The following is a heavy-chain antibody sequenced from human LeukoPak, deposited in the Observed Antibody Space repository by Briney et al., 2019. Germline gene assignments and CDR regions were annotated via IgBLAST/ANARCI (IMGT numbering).Heavy chain of an antibody. CDR2: INADSGNT. CDR3: ARGGPNRSGWTLDY. J-gene: IGHJ4*02. V-gene: IGHV1-3*01. D-gene: IGHD6-19*01. CDR1: GYTFTEYA. Sequence: ASVKVSCKASGYTFTEYAMHWVRLAPGHGLEWMGWINADSGNTESSQRFQGRLSITWDTSATTAYMELSSLTPEDTAVYYCARGGPNRSGWTLDYWGPGTLVTVSS.